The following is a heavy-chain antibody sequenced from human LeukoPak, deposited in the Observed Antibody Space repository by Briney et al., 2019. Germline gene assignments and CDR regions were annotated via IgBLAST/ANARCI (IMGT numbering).Heavy chain of an antibody. V-gene: IGHV3-74*01. J-gene: IGHJ5*02. Sequence: PGGSLRLSCAASGFTFSSHWMHWVRQAPGKGLVWVSRINSDGSSTTYADSVKGRFTISRDNAKNTLYLQMDSLTVEDTAVYYCARVYSSDYHNWFDPWGQGTLVTVSS. CDR1: GFTFSSHW. CDR3: ARVYSSDYHNWFDP. CDR2: INSDGSST. D-gene: IGHD3-22*01.